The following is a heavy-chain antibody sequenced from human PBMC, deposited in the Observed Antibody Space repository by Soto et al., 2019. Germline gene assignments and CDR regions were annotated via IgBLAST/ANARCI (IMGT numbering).Heavy chain of an antibody. CDR3: ARGDREDIEEVVGVRPGEYSMDV. CDR2: ISYDGSRK. V-gene: IGHV3-30-3*01. CDR1: EFTFRIFA. J-gene: IGHJ6*02. Sequence: QVHLVESEGGVVQPGSSLRLSCAASEFTFRIFAMHWLRQSPGKGLEWVAVISYDGSRKADSVKGRFTVSRDNSWNTLYLQMNSLRAEDTAIYYCARGDREDIEEVVGVRPGEYSMDVWGQGTTVTVSS. D-gene: IGHD1-26*01.